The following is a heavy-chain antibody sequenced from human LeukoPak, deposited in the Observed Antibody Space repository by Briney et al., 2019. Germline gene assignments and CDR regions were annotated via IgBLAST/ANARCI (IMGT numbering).Heavy chain of an antibody. CDR2: IKSGSNT. J-gene: IGHJ4*02. CDR1: GLTVSSSH. CDR3: AKKLIGNVDYFDY. Sequence: GGSLRLSCAASGLTVSSSHMTWIRQAPRKGLEWVSIIKSGSNTDYADSVKGRFAISRDNSKNTLFLQMSSLKVEDTAVHYCAKKLIGNVDYFDYWGQGTLVTVSS. V-gene: IGHV3-66*02. D-gene: IGHD3-22*01.